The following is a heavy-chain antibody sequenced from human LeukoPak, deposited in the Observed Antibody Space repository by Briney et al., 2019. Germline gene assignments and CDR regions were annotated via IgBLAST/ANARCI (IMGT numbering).Heavy chain of an antibody. D-gene: IGHD3-22*01. CDR1: GDSINSLDL. V-gene: IGHV4-4*02. CDR3: AGLVGRYSSGLYYYYFDY. J-gene: IGHJ4*02. Sequence: SGTLSLTCTVSGDSINSLDLWSWVRQPPGKGLEWIGEMYLSGTTHSNPSVKSRVTISIDKSKNQFFLDLSSVTAADTAVYYCAGLVGRYSSGLYYYYFDYWGQGTLVTVSS. CDR2: MYLSGTT.